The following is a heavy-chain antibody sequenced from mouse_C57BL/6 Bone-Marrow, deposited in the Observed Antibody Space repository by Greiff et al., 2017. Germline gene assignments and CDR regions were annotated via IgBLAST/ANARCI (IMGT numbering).Heavy chain of an antibody. CDR3: TRVGYDGYYERDY. D-gene: IGHD2-3*01. Sequence: QVQLQQSGAELVRPGASVTLSCKASGYTFTDYEMHWVKQTPVHGLEWIGAIDPETGGTAYTQKFKGKAILTADKSSSTAYMELRSLTSEDSAVYYCTRVGYDGYYERDYWGQGTTLTVSS. J-gene: IGHJ2*01. CDR1: GYTFTDYE. V-gene: IGHV1-15*01. CDR2: IDPETGGT.